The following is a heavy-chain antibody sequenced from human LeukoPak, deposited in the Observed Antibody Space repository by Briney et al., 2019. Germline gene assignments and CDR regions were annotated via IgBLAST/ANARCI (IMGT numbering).Heavy chain of an antibody. J-gene: IGHJ6*03. CDR3: VRGVPVRYYYYMDV. D-gene: IGHD1-1*01. CDR1: GGSISSSSYY. Sequence: SETLSLTCTVSGGSISSSSYYWGWIRQPPGKGLEWIGSIYYSGSTYYNPSLKSRVTMSVDTSKNQFSLKLSSVTAADTAVYYCVRGVPVRYYYYMDVWGKGTTVTVSS. V-gene: IGHV4-39*07. CDR2: IYYSGST.